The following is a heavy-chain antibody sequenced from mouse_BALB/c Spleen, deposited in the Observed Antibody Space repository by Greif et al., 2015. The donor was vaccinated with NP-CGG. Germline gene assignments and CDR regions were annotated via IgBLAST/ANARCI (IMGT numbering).Heavy chain of an antibody. Sequence: QVQLKESGPGLVAPSQSLSITCTVSGFSLTSYGVHWVRQPPGKGLEWLGVIWAGGSTNYNSALMSRLSISKDNSKSQVFLKMNSLQTDDTAMYYCARVHTTTAREFAYWGQGTLVAVSA. CDR2: IWAGGST. J-gene: IGHJ3*01. V-gene: IGHV2-9*02. CDR1: GFSLTSYG. CDR3: ARVHTTTAREFAY. D-gene: IGHD1-2*01.